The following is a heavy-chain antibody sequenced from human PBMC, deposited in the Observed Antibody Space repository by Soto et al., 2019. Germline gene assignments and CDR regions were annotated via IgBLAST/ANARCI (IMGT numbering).Heavy chain of an antibody. V-gene: IGHV3-43*01. D-gene: IGHD2-21*01. CDR1: GFTFDDYT. Sequence: GGSLRLSCAASGFTFDDYTMHWVRQAPGKGLEWVSLISWDGGSTYYADSVKGRFTISRDNSKNSLYLQMNSLRTEDTALYYCAKDLSRDTQFNYYYYGMDVWGQGTTVTVSS. J-gene: IGHJ6*02. CDR3: AKDLSRDTQFNYYYYGMDV. CDR2: ISWDGGST.